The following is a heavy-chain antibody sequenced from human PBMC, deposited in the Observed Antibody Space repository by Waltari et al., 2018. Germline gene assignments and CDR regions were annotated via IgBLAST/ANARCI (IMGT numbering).Heavy chain of an antibody. CDR3: ARRTVVAGLNWYFDL. J-gene: IGHJ2*01. CDR1: GGSISSSSYY. CDR2: IYYSGRA. Sequence: QLQLQESGPGLVKPSETLSLTCTVSGGSISSSSYYWGWIRQPPGKGLEWIGSIYYSGRAYTNPALKSRFTISVDTSKNQFSLKLSSVTAADTAVYYCARRTVVAGLNWYFDLWGRGTLVTVSS. V-gene: IGHV4-39*01. D-gene: IGHD2-15*01.